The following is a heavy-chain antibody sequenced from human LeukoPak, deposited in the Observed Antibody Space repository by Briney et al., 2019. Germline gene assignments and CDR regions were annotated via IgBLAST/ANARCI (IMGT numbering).Heavy chain of an antibody. CDR1: GFTFTNYP. D-gene: IGHD6-6*01. CDR2: ISYEGSNT. V-gene: IGHV3-30*04. Sequence: GGSLRLSCAASGFTFTNYPMHWVRQAPGKGLEWVAMISYEGSNTYYGDSVEGRFTISRDNARNTLYAQMNSLRSEDTAVYYCARGTGYFDFWGQGTLVTVSS. CDR3: ARGTGYFDF. J-gene: IGHJ4*02.